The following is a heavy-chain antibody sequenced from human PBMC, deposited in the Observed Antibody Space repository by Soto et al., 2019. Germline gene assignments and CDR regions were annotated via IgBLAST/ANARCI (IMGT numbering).Heavy chain of an antibody. CDR3: ARDWVGAPTWTFGY. D-gene: IGHD1-26*01. Sequence: QVQLVESGGGVVQPGRSLRLSCAASGFTFSSYGMHWVRQAPGKGLEWVAVIWYDGSNKYYADSVKGRFTISRDNSKHTLYLQMNSLRAEDTAVDYCARDWVGAPTWTFGYRGQGTLGTGSS. CDR2: IWYDGSNK. J-gene: IGHJ4*02. V-gene: IGHV3-33*01. CDR1: GFTFSSYG.